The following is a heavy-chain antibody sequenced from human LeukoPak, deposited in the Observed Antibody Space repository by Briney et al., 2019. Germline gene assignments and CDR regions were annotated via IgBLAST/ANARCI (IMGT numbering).Heavy chain of an antibody. J-gene: IGHJ4*02. CDR2: IRYDGSNK. V-gene: IGHV3-30*02. D-gene: IGHD4-17*01. CDR3: ARDGLDDYGDYGPFDY. Sequence: GGSLRLSCAASGFTFSSYGMHWVRQAPGKGLEWVAFIRYDGSNKYYADSVKGRFTISRDNSKNTLYLQMNSLRAEDTAVYYCARDGLDDYGDYGPFDYWGQGTLVTVSS. CDR1: GFTFSSYG.